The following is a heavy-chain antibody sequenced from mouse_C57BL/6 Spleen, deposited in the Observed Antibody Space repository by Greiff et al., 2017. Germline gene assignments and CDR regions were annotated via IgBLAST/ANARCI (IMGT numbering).Heavy chain of an antibody. CDR2: IRSKSNNYAT. CDR1: GFSFNTYA. Sequence: EAGGGLVQPKGSLKLSCAASGFSFNTYAMNWVRQAPGKGLEWVARIRSKSNNYATYYADSVKDRFTISRDDSESMLYLQMNNLKTEDTAMYYCVRQLTYAMDYWGQGTSVPVSS. CDR3: VRQLTYAMDY. J-gene: IGHJ4*01. V-gene: IGHV10-1*01.